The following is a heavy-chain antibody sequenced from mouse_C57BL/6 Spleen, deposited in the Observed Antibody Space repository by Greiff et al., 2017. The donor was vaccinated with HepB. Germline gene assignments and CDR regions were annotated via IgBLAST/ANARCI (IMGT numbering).Heavy chain of an antibody. CDR3: TKGDYYGSSPFAY. CDR2: IDPENGDT. CDR1: GFNIKDDY. J-gene: IGHJ3*01. D-gene: IGHD1-1*01. Sequence: VQLQQSGAELVRPGASVKLSCTASGFNIKDDYMHWVKQRPEQGLEWIGWIDPENGDTEYASKFQGKATITADTSSKTAYLQLSSLTSEDTAVYYCTKGDYYGSSPFAYWGQGTLVTVSA. V-gene: IGHV14-4*01.